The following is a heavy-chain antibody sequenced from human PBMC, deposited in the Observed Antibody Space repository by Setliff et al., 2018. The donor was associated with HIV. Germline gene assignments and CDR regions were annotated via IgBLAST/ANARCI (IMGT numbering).Heavy chain of an antibody. D-gene: IGHD3-3*01. CDR1: GGFFSNFF. CDR2: INSSGTT. J-gene: IGHJ5*02. CDR3: ARRGRFMGWFDP. V-gene: IGHV4-4*09. Sequence: SETLSLTCTVSGGFFSNFFWNWIRQPPGKGLEWIGYINSSGTTNYNPSLKSRVNISIDPSKNHFTLRLSSVTVAGTAVYYCARRGRFMGWFDPWGQGSLVTVSS.